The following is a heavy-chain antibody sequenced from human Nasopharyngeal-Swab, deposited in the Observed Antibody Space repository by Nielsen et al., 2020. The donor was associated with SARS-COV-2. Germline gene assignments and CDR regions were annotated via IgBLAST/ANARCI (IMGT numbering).Heavy chain of an antibody. V-gene: IGHV4-30-2*01. J-gene: IGHJ5*01. D-gene: IGHD5-18*01. Sequence: WIRQPPGKGLEWIGYISHSGTTYYNPSLKSRLLISLDRSENQFSLKLNSVTAADTAVYYCARDRGYGFGHTGWFDSWGQGTLDTVSS. CDR2: ISHSGTT. CDR3: ARDRGYGFGHTGWFDS.